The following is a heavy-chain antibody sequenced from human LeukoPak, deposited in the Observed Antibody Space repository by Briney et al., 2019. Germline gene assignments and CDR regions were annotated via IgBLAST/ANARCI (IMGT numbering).Heavy chain of an antibody. CDR2: IQEDGRGV. V-gene: IGHV3-7*01. CDR1: GFTFSAYW. D-gene: IGHD1-26*01. J-gene: IGHJ4*02. Sequence: PGGSLRLSCAASGFTFSAYWLSWVRQAPGKGLEWVTNIQEDGRGVHYVDSVKGRFTTSRDNRKNSLYLQMNSLKVEDTAVYYCARDSLYRGSFSTFDVWGQGTLVTVSS. CDR3: ARDSLYRGSFSTFDV.